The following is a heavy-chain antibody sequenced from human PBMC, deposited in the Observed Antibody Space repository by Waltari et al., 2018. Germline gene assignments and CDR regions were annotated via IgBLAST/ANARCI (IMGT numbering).Heavy chain of an antibody. Sequence: EVQLVGSGGGFVQPGGSLRLSCVASGFTFKNYAMSWVRQAPGKGLEWISGISGSGGATYYADAVKGRFTNSRDNSKNTLYLQMNSLRAEDTAVYYCAKSNTYYYGSGSYAYWGQGALVTVSS. V-gene: IGHV3-23*04. J-gene: IGHJ4*02. CDR1: GFTFKNYA. CDR2: ISGSGGAT. D-gene: IGHD3-10*01. CDR3: AKSNTYYYGSGSYAY.